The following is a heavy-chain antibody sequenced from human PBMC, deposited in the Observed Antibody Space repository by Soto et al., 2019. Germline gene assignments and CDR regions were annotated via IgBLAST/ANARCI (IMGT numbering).Heavy chain of an antibody. V-gene: IGHV3-21*01. J-gene: IGHJ4*02. D-gene: IGHD3-16*01. CDR3: ARYIMDFAY. CDR2: ISSSSSYI. CDR1: GFTFSSYA. Sequence: GGSLRLSCAASGFTFSSYAMSWVRQAPGKGLEWVSSISSSSSYIYYADSVKGRFTISRDNAKNSLYLQMNSLRAEDTAVYYCARYIMDFAYWGQGTLVTVSS.